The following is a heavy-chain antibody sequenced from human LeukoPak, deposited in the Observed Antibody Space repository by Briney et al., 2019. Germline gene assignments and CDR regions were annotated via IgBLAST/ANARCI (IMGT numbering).Heavy chain of an antibody. J-gene: IGHJ3*01. CDR2: FCATDGSA. CDR1: VLSVSCYG. Sequence: PGGSLRLSCAASVLSVSCYGLTWVRHAPGRGLEWVSAFCATDGSAQYAESVKGRFTLSRDNSKNSLYLQMNSLRAEVTAVYYCAKARIAAAGTGAFDVWGQGTMVTVSS. CDR3: AKARIAAAGTGAFDV. D-gene: IGHD6-13*01. V-gene: IGHV3-23*01.